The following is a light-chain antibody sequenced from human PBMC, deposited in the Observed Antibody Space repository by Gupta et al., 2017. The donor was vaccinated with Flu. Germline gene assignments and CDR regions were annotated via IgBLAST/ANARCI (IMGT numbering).Light chain of an antibody. CDR3: LQSHSYQLT. CDR1: QSISSW. V-gene: IGKV1-5*03. CDR2: KAS. Sequence: PSTLSASIGDRVTITCRASQSISSWLAWYQQKPGKAPKLLIYKASSLESGVPSRFSGSGSGTEFTLTISSLQPDDFATYYCLQSHSYQLTFGGGTKVEIK. J-gene: IGKJ4*01.